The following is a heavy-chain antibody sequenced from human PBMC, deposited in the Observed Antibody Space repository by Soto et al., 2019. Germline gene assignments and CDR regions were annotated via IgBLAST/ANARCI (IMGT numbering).Heavy chain of an antibody. J-gene: IGHJ4*02. CDR2: IYYSGST. CDR3: ASREGPHRAYYDILTGYFDY. D-gene: IGHD3-9*01. V-gene: IGHV4-39*01. Sequence: SETLSLTCTVSGGSISSSSYYWGWIRQPLGKGLEWIGSIYYSGSTYYNPSLKSRVTISVDTSKNQFSLKLSSVTAADTAVYYCASREGPHRAYYDILTGYFDYWGQGTLVTVSS. CDR1: GGSISSSSYY.